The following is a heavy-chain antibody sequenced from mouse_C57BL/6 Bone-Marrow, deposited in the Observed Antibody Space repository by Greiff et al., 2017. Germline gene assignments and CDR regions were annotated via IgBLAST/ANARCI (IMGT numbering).Heavy chain of an antibody. CDR3: ARDGYYDWVWFAY. J-gene: IGHJ3*01. CDR2: IDPSDSYT. V-gene: IGHV1-69*01. D-gene: IGHD2-3*01. Sequence: VQLQQPGAELVMPGASVKLSCKASGYTFTSYWMHWVKQRPGQGLEWIGAIDPSDSYTNYNQKFKGKSTLTVDKSSSTAYRQLSSLTSEDSAVYYCARDGYYDWVWFAYWGQGTLVTVSA. CDR1: GYTFTSYW.